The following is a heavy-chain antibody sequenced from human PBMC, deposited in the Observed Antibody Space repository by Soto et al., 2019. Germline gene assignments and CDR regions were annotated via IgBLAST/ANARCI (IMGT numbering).Heavy chain of an antibody. CDR3: ARETYYFGSGTYDDGMDV. Sequence: VQLVQSGSEVKKPGASGKVSCKASGFTFTSYGISWVRQAPGQGLEWMAWISIYNDNTKYAQKFQGRITMTTDTSTSTAYMELRSLRSDDTAVYYCARETYYFGSGTYDDGMDVWGQGTTVTVSS. CDR2: ISIYNDNT. D-gene: IGHD3-10*01. V-gene: IGHV1-18*04. J-gene: IGHJ6*02. CDR1: GFTFTSYG.